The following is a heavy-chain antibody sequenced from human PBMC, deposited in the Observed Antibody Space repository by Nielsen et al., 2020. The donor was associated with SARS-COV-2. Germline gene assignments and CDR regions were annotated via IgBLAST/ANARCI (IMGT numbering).Heavy chain of an antibody. CDR3: ATSVSGSDIGSFDY. J-gene: IGHJ4*02. CDR1: GFTVSSNY. CDR2: IYSCGST. D-gene: IGHD1-26*01. Sequence: GESLKVSCAASGFTVSSNYMSWVRQAPGKGLEWVSVIYSCGSTYYADSVKGRFTISRDNSKNTLYLQMNSLRAEDTAAYHCATSVSGSDIGSFDYWGQGALVTVSS. V-gene: IGHV3-66*02.